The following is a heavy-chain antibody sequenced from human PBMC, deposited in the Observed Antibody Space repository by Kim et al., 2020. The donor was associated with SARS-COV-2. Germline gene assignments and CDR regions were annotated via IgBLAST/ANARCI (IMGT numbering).Heavy chain of an antibody. V-gene: IGHV4-59*11. CDR3: AKAIAKNWFVA. D-gene: IGHD2-2*02. CDR1: GGSISDHY. Sequence: SETLSLTCIVSGGSISDHYWSWIRMPPGKGLEWIGNIYNSGSTNYNPFLKSRVTISVDASKNQFSLKLNSVTAADTAVYYCAKAIAKNWFVAWGQGTRVIVSS. CDR2: IYNSGST. J-gene: IGHJ5*02.